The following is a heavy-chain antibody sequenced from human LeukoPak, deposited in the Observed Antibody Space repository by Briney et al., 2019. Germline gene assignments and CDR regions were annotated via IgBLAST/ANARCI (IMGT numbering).Heavy chain of an antibody. D-gene: IGHD3-10*01. CDR2: ITGSGGDT. CDR3: AKGSSGQRPYHFDY. J-gene: IGHJ4*02. V-gene: IGHV3-23*01. Sequence: GGSLRLSCAASGFTFSSYAMSWVRQAPGKGLEWVSAITGSGGDTFHADSVKGRFTISRDNSKNTLYLQMNSLRAEDTAVYYHAKGSSGQRPYHFDYWGQGTLVTVSS. CDR1: GFTFSSYA.